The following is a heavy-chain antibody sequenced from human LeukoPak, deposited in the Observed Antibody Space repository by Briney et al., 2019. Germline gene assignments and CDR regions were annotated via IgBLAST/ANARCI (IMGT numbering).Heavy chain of an antibody. Sequence: PGGSLKLSCAASGFIFSGYAMSWARQAPGKGLEWVSALSSSGGSTYYANSVKGRFTISRDNSKNTLYLLVNSLRAEDTAVYYCAKPLGVFGVGYNGFDIWGQGTMVTVSS. J-gene: IGHJ3*02. CDR2: LSSSGGST. CDR1: GFIFSGYA. D-gene: IGHD3-3*01. CDR3: AKPLGVFGVGYNGFDI. V-gene: IGHV3-23*01.